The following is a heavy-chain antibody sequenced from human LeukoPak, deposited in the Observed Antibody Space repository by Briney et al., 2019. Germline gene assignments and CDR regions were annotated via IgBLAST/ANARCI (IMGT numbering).Heavy chain of an antibody. CDR3: ARLRGAYYYYMDV. Sequence: ASVKVSCKASGYSFTSHVISWVRQAPGQGLEWMGWISGYNGNTNYAQKLQGRVTMTTDTSTSTAYMELRSLRSDDTAVYFCARLRGAYYYYMDVWGKGTTVTVSS. CDR2: ISGYNGNT. D-gene: IGHD1-26*01. CDR1: GYSFTSHV. J-gene: IGHJ6*03. V-gene: IGHV1-18*01.